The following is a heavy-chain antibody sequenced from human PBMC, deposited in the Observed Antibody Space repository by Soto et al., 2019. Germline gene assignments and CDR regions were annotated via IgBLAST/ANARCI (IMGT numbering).Heavy chain of an antibody. CDR3: TRGLASGDY. CDR1: GYIFTNFY. Sequence: QVQLVQPGAEVKKPGASVKFSCKASGYIFTNFYIPWVRQAPGQGLEWIGIINPNGGSTNYAQNFQGRVTMTRDTSTSTVYMALSRLRSEDTAVYYCTRGLASGDYWGQGPLITVSS. V-gene: IGHV1-46*03. CDR2: INPNGGST. D-gene: IGHD6-6*01. J-gene: IGHJ4*02.